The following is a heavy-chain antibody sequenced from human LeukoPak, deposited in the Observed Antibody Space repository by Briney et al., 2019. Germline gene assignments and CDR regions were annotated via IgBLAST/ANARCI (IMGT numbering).Heavy chain of an antibody. CDR3: ARQQLPNGAYYFDY. J-gene: IGHJ4*02. D-gene: IGHD6-13*01. V-gene: IGHV4-59*01. CDR1: GGSMSNYY. CDR2: IYYSGST. Sequence: SETLSLTCTVSGGSMSNYYWGWIRQPPGKGLEWIGYIYYSGSTNYNPSLKSRVTISVDTSKNQFSLRLSSVTAADTAVYYCARQQLPNGAYYFDYWGQGTLVTVSS.